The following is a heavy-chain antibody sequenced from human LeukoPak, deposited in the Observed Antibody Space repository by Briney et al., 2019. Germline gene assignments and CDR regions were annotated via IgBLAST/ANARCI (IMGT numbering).Heavy chain of an antibody. Sequence: ASVKVSCKASGGTFSSYAISWVRQAPGQGPEWMGGIIPIFGTANYAQKFQGRVTITTDESTSTAYMELSSLRSEDTAVYYCARESNNVGGRGAWGQGTLVTVSS. V-gene: IGHV1-69*05. CDR1: GGTFSSYA. J-gene: IGHJ5*02. D-gene: IGHD1-26*01. CDR3: ARESNNVGGRGA. CDR2: IIPIFGTA.